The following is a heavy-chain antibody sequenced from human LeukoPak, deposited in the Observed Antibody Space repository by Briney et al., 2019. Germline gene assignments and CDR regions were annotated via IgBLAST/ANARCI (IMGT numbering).Heavy chain of an antibody. V-gene: IGHV4-31*03. Sequence: PSETLSLTCTVSGGSISSGGYYWSSIRQHPGKGLEWIGYIYYSGSTYYNPSLKSRVTISVDTSKNQFSLKLSSVTAADTAVYYCAFYCSGGSCYSGLDAFDIWGQGTMVTFSS. CDR2: IYYSGST. J-gene: IGHJ3*02. CDR3: AFYCSGGSCYSGLDAFDI. D-gene: IGHD2-15*01. CDR1: GGSISSGGYY.